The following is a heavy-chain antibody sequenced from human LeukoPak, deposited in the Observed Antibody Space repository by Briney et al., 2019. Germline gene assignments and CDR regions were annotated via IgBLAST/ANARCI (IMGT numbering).Heavy chain of an antibody. CDR1: GFTFSNYA. J-gene: IGHJ4*02. Sequence: GGSLRLSCAAAGFTFSNYAMTWVRQAPGKGLEWVSSISGSGGSTYYADSVKGRFTISRDNSKNTLYLQMNSLRAEDTAVYYCAKGDIVVVPAAMVDYWGQGTLVTVSS. CDR3: AKGDIVVVPAAMVDY. V-gene: IGHV3-23*01. CDR2: ISGSGGST. D-gene: IGHD2-2*01.